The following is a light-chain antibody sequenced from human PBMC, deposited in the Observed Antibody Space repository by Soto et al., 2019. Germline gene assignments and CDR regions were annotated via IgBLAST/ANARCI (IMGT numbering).Light chain of an antibody. CDR3: QQYSSLRPWYT. J-gene: IGKJ2*01. Sequence: VLTQSPATLSLSPGETVTLSCVASQSVSRNFLAWYQQTPGLAPRPLIYNVSTRAAGIPDRFSGSGSGTDFTLTISGLEPEDSAFYYCQQYSSLRPWYTFGQGTKLEIK. V-gene: IGKV3D-20*01. CDR2: NVS. CDR1: QSVSRNF.